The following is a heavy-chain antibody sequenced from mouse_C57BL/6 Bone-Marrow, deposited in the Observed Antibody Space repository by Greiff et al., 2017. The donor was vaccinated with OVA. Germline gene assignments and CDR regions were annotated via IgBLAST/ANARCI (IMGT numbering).Heavy chain of an antibody. CDR3: ARRALYYYGSSLDY. Sequence: QVTLKVCGPGILQSSQTLSLTCSFSGFSLSTSGMGVSWIRQPSGKGLEWLAHIYWDDDKRYNPSLKSRLTISKDTSRNQVFLKITSVDTADTATYYCARRALYYYGSSLDYWGQGTTLTVSS. CDR1: GFSLSTSGMG. CDR2: IYWDDDK. D-gene: IGHD1-1*01. J-gene: IGHJ2*01. V-gene: IGHV8-12*01.